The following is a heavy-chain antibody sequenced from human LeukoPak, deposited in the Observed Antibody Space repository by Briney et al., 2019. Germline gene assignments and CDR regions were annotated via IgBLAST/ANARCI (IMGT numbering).Heavy chain of an antibody. Sequence: SQTLSLTCAISGDSVSSTRAAWNWIRQSPSRGLEWLGRTYYRSRWYNDYAVSVKSRVTINPDTSKNQFSLRLNSVTPEDTAVYYCAKEGGLGWFHDAFDIWGQGTMVTVSS. V-gene: IGHV6-1*01. CDR3: AKEGGLGWFHDAFDI. D-gene: IGHD3/OR15-3a*01. J-gene: IGHJ3*02. CDR2: TYYRSRWYN. CDR1: GDSVSSTRAA.